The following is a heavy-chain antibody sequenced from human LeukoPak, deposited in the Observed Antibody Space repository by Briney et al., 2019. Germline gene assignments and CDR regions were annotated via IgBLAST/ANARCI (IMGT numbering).Heavy chain of an antibody. CDR1: EITVSNSF. Sequence: QPGESLRLSCAASEITVSNSFMSWVRQAPGKGLQWVSVIYSGGSTYYADSVKGRFTISRDTSKNTLYLEMNTLRAEDTAVFYCARGGGAYCGSDCLRAFDIWGQGTMVTVSS. V-gene: IGHV3-53*01. CDR3: ARGGGAYCGSDCLRAFDI. D-gene: IGHD2-21*02. J-gene: IGHJ3*02. CDR2: IYSGGST.